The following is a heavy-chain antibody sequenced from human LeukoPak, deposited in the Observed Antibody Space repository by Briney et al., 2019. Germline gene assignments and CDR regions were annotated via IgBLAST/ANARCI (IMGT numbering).Heavy chain of an antibody. CDR3: ARAGELAYCGGDCYTY. CDR1: GGSFSGYY. D-gene: IGHD2-21*02. V-gene: IGHV4-34*01. J-gene: IGHJ4*02. CDR2: INHSGST. Sequence: SETLSLTCAVYGGSFSGYYWSWIRQPPGKGLEWIWEINHSGSTNYNPSLKSRVTISVDTSKNQFSLKLSSVTAADTAVYYCARAGELAYCGGDCYTYWGQGTLVTVSS.